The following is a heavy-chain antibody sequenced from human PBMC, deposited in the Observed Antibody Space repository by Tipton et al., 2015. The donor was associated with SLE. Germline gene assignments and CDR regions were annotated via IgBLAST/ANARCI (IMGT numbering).Heavy chain of an antibody. CDR3: ARDYWEYCSGGSCSYYFDY. V-gene: IGHV1-2*06. CDR2: ISPNSGGT. CDR1: GYTFTGYF. J-gene: IGHJ4*02. D-gene: IGHD2-15*01. Sequence: VQSGAEVKKPGASVKVSCKASGYTFTGYFVHWVRQAPGQGLEWMGRISPNSGGTNYAQKFQGRVTMTRDTSITTAYMELSRLKSDDTAVYYCARDYWEYCSGGSCSYYFDYWGQGTLVTVSS.